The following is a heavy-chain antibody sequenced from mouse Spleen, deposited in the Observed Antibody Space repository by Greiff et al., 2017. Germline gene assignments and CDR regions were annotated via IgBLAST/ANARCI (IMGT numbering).Heavy chain of an antibody. D-gene: IGHD2-4*01. Sequence: EVKVVESGGGLVQPKGSLKLSCAASGFSFNTYAMNWVRQAPGKGLEWVARIRSKSNNYATYYADSVKDRFTISRDDSESMLYLQMNNLKTEDTAMYYCVRPIYYDYDGRYAMDYWGQGTSVTVSS. CDR3: VRPIYYDYDGRYAMDY. J-gene: IGHJ4*01. V-gene: IGHV10-1*01. CDR2: IRSKSNNYAT. CDR1: GFSFNTYA.